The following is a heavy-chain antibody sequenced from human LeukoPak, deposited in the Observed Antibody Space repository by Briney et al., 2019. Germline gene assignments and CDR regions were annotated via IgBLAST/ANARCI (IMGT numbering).Heavy chain of an antibody. J-gene: IGHJ4*02. D-gene: IGHD2-15*01. CDR1: GFTFSDYW. CDR2: IQQDGSEK. V-gene: IGHV3-7*01. Sequence: PGGSLRLSCAASGFTFSDYWMSWVRQAPGKGLEWVANIQQDGSEKYYVDSVKGRFTISRDNAKNSLYLQTNSLRAEDTAVYYCARAGILWGDYWGQGTLVTVSS. CDR3: ARAGILWGDY.